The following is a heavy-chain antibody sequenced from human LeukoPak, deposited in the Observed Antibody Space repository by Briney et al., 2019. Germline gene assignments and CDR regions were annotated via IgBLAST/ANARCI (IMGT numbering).Heavy chain of an antibody. CDR3: AKEDPIAVAGTDY. CDR1: RFTFSSYS. V-gene: IGHV3-21*01. CDR2: ISSSGSYI. J-gene: IGHJ4*02. D-gene: IGHD6-19*01. Sequence: PGGSLRLSCAASRFTFSSYSMNWARQAPGKGLEWVSSISSSGSYIYYADSVKGRFTISRDNAKNSLYLQMIRLRAEDTAVYYCAKEDPIAVAGTDYWGQGTLVTVSS.